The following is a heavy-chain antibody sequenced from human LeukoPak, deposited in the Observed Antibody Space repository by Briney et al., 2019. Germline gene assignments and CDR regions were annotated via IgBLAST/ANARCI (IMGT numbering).Heavy chain of an antibody. V-gene: IGHV3-11*06. CDR1: GFTLGDYH. Sequence: GGSLRLSCAASGFTLGDYHMSWIRQAPGKGLEWVSYISSGSSYTNSAHSVKGRFTISRDNAENSLFLQMNSLRAEDTAVYYCAKGRDAFDIWGQGTMVTVSS. CDR2: ISSGSSYT. CDR3: AKGRDAFDI. J-gene: IGHJ3*02. D-gene: IGHD3-10*01.